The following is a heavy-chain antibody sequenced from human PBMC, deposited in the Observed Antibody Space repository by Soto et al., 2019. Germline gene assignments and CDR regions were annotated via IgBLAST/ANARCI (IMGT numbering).Heavy chain of an antibody. CDR3: ASRGSGSYYDY. CDR1: GFTFSSYA. J-gene: IGHJ4*02. D-gene: IGHD1-26*01. CDR2: IS. Sequence: EVQLLESGGGLVQPGGSLRLSCVASGFTFSSYAMRWVRQAPVKGLEWVSAISVKGRFTISRDNSKNTLYLQMNSLRAEDTAVYYCASRGSGSYYDYWGQGTLVTVSS. V-gene: IGHV3-23*01.